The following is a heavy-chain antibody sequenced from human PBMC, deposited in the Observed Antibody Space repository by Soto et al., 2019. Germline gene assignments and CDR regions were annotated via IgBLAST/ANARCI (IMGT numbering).Heavy chain of an antibody. CDR3: ARGGSGYVWFNEF. J-gene: IGHJ4*02. Sequence: QEQLVQSGAEVKKPGSSVKVSCKASGGIFSSYAISWVRQAPGQGLEWMGGIIPISGTANYAQKFQGRVTITADESPTTASMDLSSLKSEDTAIYYCARGGSGYVWFNEFWGQGTLVTVSS. CDR2: IIPISGTA. D-gene: IGHD3-22*01. CDR1: GGIFSSYA. V-gene: IGHV1-69*01.